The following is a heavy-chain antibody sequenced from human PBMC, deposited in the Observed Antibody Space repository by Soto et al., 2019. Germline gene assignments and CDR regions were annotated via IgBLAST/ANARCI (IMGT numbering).Heavy chain of an antibody. CDR2: IIPIFAPA. Sequence: GASVKVSWKASGGTFSSYAISWVPQAPGQGLELMGGIIPIFAPANYAQKFQGGVTITAEESTSTAYMELSSLRSEDTAVYYCARDWAHNDFWSGYYQFEYWGQGTMVTVSS. V-gene: IGHV1-69*13. D-gene: IGHD3-3*01. J-gene: IGHJ4*02. CDR1: GGTFSSYA. CDR3: ARDWAHNDFWSGYYQFEY.